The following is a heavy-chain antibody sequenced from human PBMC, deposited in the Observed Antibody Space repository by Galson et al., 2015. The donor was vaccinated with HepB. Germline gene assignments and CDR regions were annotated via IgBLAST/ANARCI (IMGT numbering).Heavy chain of an antibody. Sequence: SLRLSCAASGFTFSSYEMNWVRQAPGKGLEWVSYISSSGSTIYYADSVKGRFTISRDNAKNSLYLQMNSLSAEDTAVYYCARDSGSYLIEYYYYGMDVWGQGTTVTVSS. CDR3: ARDSGSYLIEYYYYGMDV. J-gene: IGHJ6*02. V-gene: IGHV3-48*03. CDR1: GFTFSSYE. CDR2: ISSSGSTI. D-gene: IGHD1-26*01.